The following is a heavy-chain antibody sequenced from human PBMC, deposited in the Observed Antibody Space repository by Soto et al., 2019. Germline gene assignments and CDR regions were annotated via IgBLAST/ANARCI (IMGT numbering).Heavy chain of an antibody. V-gene: IGHV4-59*01. D-gene: IGHD2-2*01. CDR2: IYYSGST. CDR1: GGSISSYY. CDR3: ARDYCSSTSCYLPWFDP. J-gene: IGHJ5*02. Sequence: SETLSLTCTVSGGSISSYYWSWIRQPPGKGLEWIGYIYYSGSTNYNPSLKSRVTISVDTSKNQFSLKLSSVTAADTAVYYCARDYCSSTSCYLPWFDPWGQGTLVTSPQ.